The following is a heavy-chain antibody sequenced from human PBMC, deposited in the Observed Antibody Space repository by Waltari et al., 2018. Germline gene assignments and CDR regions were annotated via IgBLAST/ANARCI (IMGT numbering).Heavy chain of an antibody. V-gene: IGHV3-23*03. CDR3: AKDRKRDDYGDLASPQGPDY. Sequence: EVQLLESGGGLVQPGGSLRLSCAASGFTFSSYAMSWVRQAPGKGLEWVSVIYSGGSTYYADSVKGRFTISSDNSKNTLYLQMNSLRAEDTAVYYCAKDRKRDDYGDLASPQGPDYWGQGTLVTVSS. J-gene: IGHJ4*02. CDR1: GFTFSSYA. D-gene: IGHD4-17*01. CDR2: IYSGGST.